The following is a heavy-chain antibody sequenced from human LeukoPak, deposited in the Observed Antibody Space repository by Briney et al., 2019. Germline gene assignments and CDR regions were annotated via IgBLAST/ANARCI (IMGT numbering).Heavy chain of an antibody. D-gene: IGHD2-15*01. CDR3: ARHGGFNTPIDY. CDR1: GGSISSSTYS. J-gene: IGHJ4*02. Sequence: SETLSLTCSVSGGSISSSTYSWGWIRQPPGKGLDWIGSIYDSGSASYNPSLQSRVTISVDTSKNQFSLTLNSVTAADTAVFYCARHGGFNTPIDYWGQGTLVTVSS. V-gene: IGHV4-39*01. CDR2: IYDSGSA.